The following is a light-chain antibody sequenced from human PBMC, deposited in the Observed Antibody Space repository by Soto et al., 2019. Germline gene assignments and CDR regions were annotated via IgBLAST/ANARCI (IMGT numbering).Light chain of an antibody. CDR1: SSDVGGYNY. J-gene: IGLJ1*01. V-gene: IGLV2-14*01. CDR2: EVS. Sequence: QSALAQPAAVSGSPGQSITISCTGTSSDVGGYNYVSWYQQHPGKAPKLMIYEVSNRPSGVSNRFSGSKSGSTASLTISGLQAEDEADYYCSSYTSISTYVFGTGTKVTVL. CDR3: SSYTSISTYV.